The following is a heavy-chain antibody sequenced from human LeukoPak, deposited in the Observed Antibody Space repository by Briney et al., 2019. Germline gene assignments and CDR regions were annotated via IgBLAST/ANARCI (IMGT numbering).Heavy chain of an antibody. J-gene: IGHJ4*02. CDR2: INPNSGGT. D-gene: IGHD6-19*01. CDR3: ARDLGDSSGWYDY. CDR1: GYTFTGYY. Sequence: ASVKVSCKASGYTFTGYYMHWVRQAPGQGLEWMGWINPNSGGTNYAQKFQGRVTMTRDTSISTAYMELSRLRSDDTTVYYRARDLGDSSGWYDYWGQGTLVTVSS. V-gene: IGHV1-2*02.